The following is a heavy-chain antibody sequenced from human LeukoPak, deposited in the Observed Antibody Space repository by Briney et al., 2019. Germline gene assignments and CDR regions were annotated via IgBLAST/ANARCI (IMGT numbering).Heavy chain of an antibody. V-gene: IGHV3-23*01. J-gene: IGHJ4*02. Sequence: TGGSLRLSCAASGFTFSSYAMSWVRQAPGKGLEWVSAISGSGGSTYYADSVKGRFTISRDNSKNTLYLQMNSLRAEDTAVYYCAIHTRSSGWYFFDYWGQGTLVTVSS. CDR3: AIHTRSSGWYFFDY. D-gene: IGHD6-19*01. CDR1: GFTFSSYA. CDR2: ISGSGGST.